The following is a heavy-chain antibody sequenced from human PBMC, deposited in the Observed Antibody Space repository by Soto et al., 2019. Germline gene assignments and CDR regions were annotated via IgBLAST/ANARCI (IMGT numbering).Heavy chain of an antibody. CDR1: GFTFSDFN. J-gene: IGHJ4*02. D-gene: IGHD4-17*01. V-gene: IGHV4-59*01. CDR2: VYYSGTT. CDR3: ARTTAVPNTLRSRYFFDY. Sequence: EQLVESGGGLVQPGGSLRLSCAASGFTFSDFNMNWVRQAPGKGLEWIGYVYYSGTTNYNPSLKSRVTISVDLSKNRFSLRLSSVTTADTALYYCARTTAVPNTLRSRYFFDYWGQGTLVTVSS.